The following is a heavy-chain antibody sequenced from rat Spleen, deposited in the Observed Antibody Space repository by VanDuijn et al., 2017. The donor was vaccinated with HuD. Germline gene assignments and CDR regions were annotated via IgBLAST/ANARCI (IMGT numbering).Heavy chain of an antibody. Sequence: QVQLKESGPGLVQPSQTLSLTCTVSGFSLTDYSVHRVRQPPGKGLEWMGRMRNDGDTYYNSALKSRLSISRDNSKNQVFLKMNSLQTDDTAIYFCSRSYGGYSQHWFAYWGQGTLVTVSS. CDR2: MRNDGDT. CDR3: SRSYGGYSQHWFAY. V-gene: IGHV2S30*01. J-gene: IGHJ3*01. CDR1: GFSLTDYS. D-gene: IGHD1-11*01.